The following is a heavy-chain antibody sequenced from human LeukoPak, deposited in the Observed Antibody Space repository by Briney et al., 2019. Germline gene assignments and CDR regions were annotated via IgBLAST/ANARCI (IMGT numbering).Heavy chain of an antibody. CDR2: INHSGST. Sequence: SETLSLTCAVYGGSFSGYYWSWIRQPPGKGLEWIGEINHSGSTNYNPSLKSRVTISVDTSKNQFSLKLSSVAAADTAVYYCARGPIAAAELDYWGQGTLVTVSS. CDR1: GGSFSGYY. V-gene: IGHV4-34*01. J-gene: IGHJ4*02. CDR3: ARGPIAAAELDY. D-gene: IGHD6-13*01.